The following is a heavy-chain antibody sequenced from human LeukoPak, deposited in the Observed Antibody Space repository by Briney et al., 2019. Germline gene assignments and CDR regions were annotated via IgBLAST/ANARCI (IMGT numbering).Heavy chain of an antibody. CDR3: ARGNIATRRGENWFDP. CDR2: INSDSGGT. J-gene: IGHJ5*02. D-gene: IGHD6-6*01. V-gene: IGHV1-2*02. Sequence: ASVKVSCKASGYTFTGDFNHWVRQAPGQGLEWMGWINSDSGGTNYARKFQGRVTMTRDTSISTAYMELSSLRSDDTAVFYCARGNIATRRGENWFDPWGQGTLVTVSS. CDR1: GYTFTGDF.